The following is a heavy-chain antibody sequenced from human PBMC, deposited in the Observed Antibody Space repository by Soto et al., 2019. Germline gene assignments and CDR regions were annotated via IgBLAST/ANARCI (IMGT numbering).Heavy chain of an antibody. CDR1: GGSISSSSYY. D-gene: IGHD2-15*01. V-gene: IGHV4-39*01. CDR2: IYYSGST. Sequence: QLQLQESGPGLVKPSETLSLTCTVSGGSISSSSYYWGWIRQPPGKGLEWIGSIYYSGSTYYNPYVKSRVTISVDTSKNQFSLKLSSVTAADTAVYYCARLQVVVVAATWVHDAFDIWGQGTMVTVSS. CDR3: ARLQVVVVAATWVHDAFDI. J-gene: IGHJ3*02.